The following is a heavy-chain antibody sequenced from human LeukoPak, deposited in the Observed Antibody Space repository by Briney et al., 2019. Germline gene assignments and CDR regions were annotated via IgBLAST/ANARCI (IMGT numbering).Heavy chain of an antibody. V-gene: IGHV3-7*01. CDR1: GFTFRNNW. D-gene: IGHD2-2*01. CDR3: ARYCSSSSCNDAFDI. J-gene: IGHJ3*02. Sequence: SGGSLRLSCTGTGFTFRNNWLSWVRQTPGKGLEWVANIKHDGSETYYVESVKGRFTISRDNAKNSLYLQMNSLRVEETAVYYCARYCSSSSCNDAFDIWGQGTMVTVSS. CDR2: IKHDGSET.